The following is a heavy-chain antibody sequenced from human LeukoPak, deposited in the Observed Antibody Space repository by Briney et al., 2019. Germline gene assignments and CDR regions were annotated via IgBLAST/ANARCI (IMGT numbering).Heavy chain of an antibody. CDR3: ARAGWYTLDN. CDR2: ISGSGGST. Sequence: GGTLRLSCAASGFTFSDYGMGWVRQAPGKGLEWVSAISGSGGSTHYADSVKGRFTISRDNSKNTLYLQMNSLRAGDTAVYYCARAGWYTLDNWGQGTLVTVSS. D-gene: IGHD2-15*01. V-gene: IGHV3-23*01. CDR1: GFTFSDYG. J-gene: IGHJ4*02.